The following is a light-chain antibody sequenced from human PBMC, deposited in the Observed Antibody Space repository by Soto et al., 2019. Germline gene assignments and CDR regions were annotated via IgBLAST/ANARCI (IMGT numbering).Light chain of an antibody. V-gene: IGLV1-40*01. CDR3: HSYDVSLRGPA. J-gene: IGLJ2*01. CDR2: DNN. Sequence: QAVVTQPPSLSGAPGQRVTISCTGSRSDIGAGYDVHWYQHLPGTAPKVLIFDNNNRPSGVPDRFSGSKSGTSAALAITGLAAEDEAVYYCHSYDVSLRGPAFGGGTKLTVL. CDR1: RSDIGAGYD.